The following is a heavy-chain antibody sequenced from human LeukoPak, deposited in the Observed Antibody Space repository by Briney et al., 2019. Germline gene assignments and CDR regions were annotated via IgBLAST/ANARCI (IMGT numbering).Heavy chain of an antibody. Sequence: SETLSLTCAVSGGSISSGGYSWSWIRQPPGKGLEWIGYIYHSGSTYYNPPLKSRVTISVDRSKNQFSLKLSSVTAADTAVYYCARDTVGSGSYFDYWGQGTLVTVSS. V-gene: IGHV4-30-2*01. CDR1: GGSISSGGYS. J-gene: IGHJ4*02. CDR2: IYHSGST. D-gene: IGHD3-10*01. CDR3: ARDTVGSGSYFDY.